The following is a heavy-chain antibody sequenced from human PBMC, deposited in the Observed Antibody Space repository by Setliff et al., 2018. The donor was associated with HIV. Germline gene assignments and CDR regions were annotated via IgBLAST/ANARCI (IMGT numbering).Heavy chain of an antibody. V-gene: IGHV4-38-2*01. CDR2: IYHSGST. J-gene: IGHJ6*03. CDR1: GYSISIGYY. Sequence: SETLSLTCAVSGYSISIGYYWGWIRQPPGKGLEWIGNIYHSGSTYYNPSLKSRVTISVDTSKNRFSLKLSSVTAADTAVYYCARTVRREFRTNVGDHYYFYMDVWGKGTTVTVSS. D-gene: IGHD3-3*01. CDR3: ARTVRREFRTNVGDHYYFYMDV.